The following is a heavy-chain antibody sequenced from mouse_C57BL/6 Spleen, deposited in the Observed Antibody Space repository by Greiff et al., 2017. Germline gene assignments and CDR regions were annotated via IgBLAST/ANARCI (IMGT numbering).Heavy chain of an antibody. CDR2: IYPGDGDT. CDR3: ARGGYDGAWFAY. J-gene: IGHJ3*01. CDR1: GYAFSSSW. D-gene: IGHD2-2*01. V-gene: IGHV1-82*01. Sequence: VQLQQSGPELVKPGASVKISCKASGYAFSSSWMNWVKQRPGKGLEWIGRIYPGDGDTNYNGKFKGKATLTADKSSSTAYMQLSSLTSEDSAVYCCARGGYDGAWFAYWGQGTLVTVSA.